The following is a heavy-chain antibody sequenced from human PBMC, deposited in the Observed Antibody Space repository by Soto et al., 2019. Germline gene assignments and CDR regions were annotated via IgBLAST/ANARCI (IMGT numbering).Heavy chain of an antibody. D-gene: IGHD2-2*01. Sequence: HPGGSLRLSCVGSGFTFNNYGMHWVRQAPGKGLEREAVISYEGRYTSSGDSVKDRITISRDNSKNTVYQQMNSLRAEVTSVYYCARDYLVVPHRVIDYWGQGTLVTVSS. CDR1: GFTFNNYG. J-gene: IGHJ4*02. V-gene: IGHV3-30*03. CDR2: ISYEGRYT. CDR3: ARDYLVVPHRVIDY.